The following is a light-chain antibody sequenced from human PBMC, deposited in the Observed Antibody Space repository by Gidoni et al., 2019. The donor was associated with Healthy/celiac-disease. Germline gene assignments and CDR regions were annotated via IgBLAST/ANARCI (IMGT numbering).Light chain of an antibody. CDR2: DAS. Sequence: EIVLTQSTATLSLSPGERATLSCSASQSVSSYLAWYQQKPGQAPRLLIYDASNRATGIPARFSGSGSGTDFTLTISSLEPEDFAVYYCQQRSNWQGGTFGGGTKVEIK. J-gene: IGKJ4*01. CDR3: QQRSNWQGGT. V-gene: IGKV3-11*01. CDR1: QSVSSY.